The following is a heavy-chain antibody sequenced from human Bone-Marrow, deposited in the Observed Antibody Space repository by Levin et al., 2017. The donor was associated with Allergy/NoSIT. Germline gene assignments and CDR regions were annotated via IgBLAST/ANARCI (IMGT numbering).Heavy chain of an antibody. Sequence: SVKVSCKASGGTFSSYAISWVRQAPGQGLEWMGGIIPIFGTANYAQKFQGRVTITADESTSTAYMELSSLRSEDTAVYYCARGSAAITPHFDYWGQGTLVTVSS. CDR2: IIPIFGTA. V-gene: IGHV1-69*13. J-gene: IGHJ4*02. CDR3: ARGSAAITPHFDY. CDR1: GGTFSSYA. D-gene: IGHD2-2*01.